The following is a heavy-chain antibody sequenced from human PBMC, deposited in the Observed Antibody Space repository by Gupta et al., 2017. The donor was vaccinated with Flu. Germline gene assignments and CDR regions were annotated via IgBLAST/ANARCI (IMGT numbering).Heavy chain of an antibody. CDR2: IDGDGTET. CDR3: ARGNYGMDV. Sequence: GGSLRLSCVVSGFTSSNYWMHWVRQVPGKGLVWVSNIDGDGTETKYADSVRGRFTVSRDNAKNTVYLQMTGLRVEDTAIFYCARGNYGMDVWGQGTTVTVSS. CDR1: GFTSSNYW. J-gene: IGHJ6*02. V-gene: IGHV3-74*03.